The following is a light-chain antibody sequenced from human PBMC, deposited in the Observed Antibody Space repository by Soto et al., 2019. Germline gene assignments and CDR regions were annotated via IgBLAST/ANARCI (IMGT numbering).Light chain of an antibody. V-gene: IGLV3-21*02. J-gene: IGLJ1*01. CDR3: QLWVFSSYLYV. CDR2: DDS. CDR1: NIGSKS. Sequence: SYELTQPPSVSVAPGQTARVTCGGRNIGSKSVHWYQQKPGKAPVLVVYDDSARPSGIPERISGSNSGNTATLTISRVEAGDEADYYCQLWVFSSYLYVFRTGTKLTVL.